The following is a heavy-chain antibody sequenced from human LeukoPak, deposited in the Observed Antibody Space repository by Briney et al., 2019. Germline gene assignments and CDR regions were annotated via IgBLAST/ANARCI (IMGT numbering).Heavy chain of an antibody. V-gene: IGHV4-38-2*02. J-gene: IGHJ4*02. CDR1: GYSISSGYY. Sequence: SETLSLTCTVSGYSISSGYYWGWIRQPPGKGLEWIGSIYHSGSTYYNPSPKSRVTISVDTSKNQFSLKLSSVTAADTAVYYCARVVYYYDSSGYYPSDYWGQGTLVTVSS. D-gene: IGHD3-22*01. CDR3: ARVVYYYDSSGYYPSDY. CDR2: IYHSGST.